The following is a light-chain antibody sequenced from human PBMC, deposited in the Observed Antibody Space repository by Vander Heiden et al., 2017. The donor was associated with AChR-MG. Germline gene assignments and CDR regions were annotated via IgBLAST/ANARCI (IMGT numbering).Light chain of an antibody. V-gene: IGKV2D-29*02. Sequence: DTVMTQTPLSLSVTSGKPASTSCTSSQSLLQRDGKTYLYWYLQKPGPSQQLLIYEVSNRFSGVPDRFSGRGSGTDFTLKISRVEAEDVGVYYCMQGIQLPLTFGGGTKVEIK. CDR1: QSLLQRDGKTY. CDR3: MQGIQLPLT. CDR2: EVS. J-gene: IGKJ4*01.